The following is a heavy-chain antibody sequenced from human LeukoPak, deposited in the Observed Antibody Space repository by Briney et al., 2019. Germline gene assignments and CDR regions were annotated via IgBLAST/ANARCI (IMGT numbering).Heavy chain of an antibody. CDR2: IIPILGIA. CDR3: ARAPKYSSGPSPFDY. J-gene: IGHJ4*01. Sequence: AASVKVSCKASGGTFSSYAISWVRQAPGQWLEWMGRIIPILGIANYAQKFQGRVTITADKSTSTAYMELSSLRSEDTAVYYCARAPKYSSGPSPFDYWGQEPWSPSPQ. CDR1: GGTFSSYA. D-gene: IGHD6-19*01. V-gene: IGHV1-69*04.